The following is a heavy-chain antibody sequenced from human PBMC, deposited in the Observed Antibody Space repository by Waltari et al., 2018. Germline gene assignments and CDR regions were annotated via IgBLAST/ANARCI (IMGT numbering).Heavy chain of an antibody. V-gene: IGHV3-74*01. J-gene: IGHJ4*02. Sequence: EMQLVESGGGLVQPGGSLRLSCAASGFTFSRYWLHWFRQAPGKGLVSVSNINTDGGITRYADSVKGRFTISRDNAKNTLFLQMNSLRAEDTAVYYCVMYSSAFLGDCWGQGTLVDVSS. CDR3: VMYSSAFLGDC. CDR1: GFTFSRYW. CDR2: INTDGGIT. D-gene: IGHD6-25*01.